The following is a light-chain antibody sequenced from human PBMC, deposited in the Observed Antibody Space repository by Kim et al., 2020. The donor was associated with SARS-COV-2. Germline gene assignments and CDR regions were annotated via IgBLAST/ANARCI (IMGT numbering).Light chain of an antibody. CDR1: EDIRIY. CDR3: QQYLSYPPT. Sequence: DIQMTQSPSSLSASVGDRVTITCRASEDIRIYLAWFQHKPGKAPKPLIYAASSLQSGVPSKFSGSGSGTDFTLTISSLQPEDSASYYCQQYLSYPPTFGGGTKVDIK. V-gene: IGKV1-16*02. J-gene: IGKJ4*01. CDR2: AAS.